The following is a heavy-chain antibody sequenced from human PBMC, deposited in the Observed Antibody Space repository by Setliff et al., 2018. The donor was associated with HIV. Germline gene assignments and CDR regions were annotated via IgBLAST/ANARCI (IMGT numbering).Heavy chain of an antibody. CDR2: IYTSGST. CDR1: GGSISSGSYY. V-gene: IGHV4-61*02. CDR3: ARESRNDFWSGYYRTFDI. D-gene: IGHD3-3*01. J-gene: IGHJ3*02. Sequence: SETLSLTCTVSGGSISSGSYYWSWIRQPAGKGLEWIGRIYTSGSTNYNPSLKSRVTISVDTSKNQFSLKLSSVTAADTAMYFCARESRNDFWSGYYRTFDIWGQGTMVTVSS.